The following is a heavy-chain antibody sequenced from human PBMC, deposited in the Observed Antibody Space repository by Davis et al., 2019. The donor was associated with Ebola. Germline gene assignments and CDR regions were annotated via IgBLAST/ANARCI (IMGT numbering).Heavy chain of an antibody. Sequence: PSETLSPTCAVSRGSISSHFWRWIRQSPGQGLEWFWSIFYTGSTNLNPSLRSRVSLSVDRPTNQFSLNLTSVTAADTAVYFCARQPRSTRSPENYHALDVGGQGTTVVVSS. J-gene: IGHJ6*02. V-gene: IGHV4-59*11. CDR3: ARQPRSTRSPENYHALDV. D-gene: IGHD2/OR15-2a*01. CDR2: IFYTGST. CDR1: RGSISSHF.